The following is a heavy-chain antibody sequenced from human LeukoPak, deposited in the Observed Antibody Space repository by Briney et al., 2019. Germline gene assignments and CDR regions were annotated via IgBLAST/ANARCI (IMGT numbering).Heavy chain of an antibody. D-gene: IGHD4-23*01. Sequence: GGSLRLSCAGSGFNFQYAWMTWVRQAPGKGLEWVGRIKSKRDGETTDYAALVKSRFSISRDDSKNTVYLRMNSLRTEDTAVYYCTSLVGSPTYWGQGTLVAVSS. V-gene: IGHV3-15*01. CDR1: GFNFQYAW. CDR3: TSLVGSPTY. J-gene: IGHJ4*02. CDR2: IKSKRDGETT.